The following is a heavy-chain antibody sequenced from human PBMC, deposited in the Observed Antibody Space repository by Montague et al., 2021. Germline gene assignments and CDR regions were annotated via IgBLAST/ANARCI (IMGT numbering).Heavy chain of an antibody. CDR1: GFTFRNYG. D-gene: IGHD2-2*01. Sequence: SLRLSCAGSGFTFRNYGMHWVRQAPGKGLEWVAVIWHDGSEKFYADSVKGRFTISRDNSKNTLYLQMDSLKAEDTAVFYCVRESLEAPGRKPKYFQYWGQGTLVTVSS. CDR3: VRESLEAPGRKPKYFQY. CDR2: IWHDGSEK. J-gene: IGHJ1*01. V-gene: IGHV3-33*01.